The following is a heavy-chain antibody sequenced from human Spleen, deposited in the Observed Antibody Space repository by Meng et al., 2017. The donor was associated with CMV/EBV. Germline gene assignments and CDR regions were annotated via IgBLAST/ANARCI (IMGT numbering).Heavy chain of an antibody. V-gene: IGHV1-8*01. J-gene: IGHJ5*02. CDR2: MNPNSGNT. D-gene: IGHD3-10*01. Sequence: SCKAYGYTFSSYDINWVRQATGQGLEWMGWMNPNSGNTGYGQNFQGRVIMTRDTSISTAYMELSSLTSEDTAVYYCVRLEVRGVIGPWGQGTLVTVSS. CDR1: GYTFSSYD. CDR3: VRLEVRGVIGP.